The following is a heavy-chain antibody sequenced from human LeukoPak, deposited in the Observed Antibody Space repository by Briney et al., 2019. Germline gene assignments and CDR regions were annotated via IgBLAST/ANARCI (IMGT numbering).Heavy chain of an antibody. D-gene: IGHD4-17*01. CDR3: ATFMTTVTLPDY. Sequence: GGSLRPSCAASGFTSSTYAMSWVRQAPGRGLEWLSVIRGSDGRTYYADSEMGRFTISRDNSKNTLYLQMNSLRAEDTAVYYCATFMTTVTLPDYWGQGTLVTVSS. J-gene: IGHJ4*02. V-gene: IGHV3-23*01. CDR2: IRGSDGRT. CDR1: GFTSSTYA.